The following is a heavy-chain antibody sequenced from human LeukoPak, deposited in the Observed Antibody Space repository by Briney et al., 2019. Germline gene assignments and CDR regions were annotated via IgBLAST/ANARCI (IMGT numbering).Heavy chain of an antibody. CDR1: GGSISSYY. Sequence: SETLSLTCTVSGGSISSYYWSWIRQPPGKGLEWIGYIYYSGSTNYNPSLKSRVTISVDTSKNQFSLKLSSVTAADTAVYYCARDCSGGSCFDYWGQGTLVTVSS. CDR3: ARDCSGGSCFDY. V-gene: IGHV4-59*01. D-gene: IGHD2-15*01. J-gene: IGHJ4*02. CDR2: IYYSGST.